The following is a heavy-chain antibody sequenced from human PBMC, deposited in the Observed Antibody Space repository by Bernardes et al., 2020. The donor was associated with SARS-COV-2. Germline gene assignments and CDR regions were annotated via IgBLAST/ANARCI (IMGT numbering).Heavy chain of an antibody. V-gene: IGHV3-21*01. D-gene: IGHD3-3*01. CDR2: ISSSSSYI. CDR3: AREDKIGDFWSGYDAFDI. J-gene: IGHJ3*02. Sequence: GGSLRLSCAASGFTFSSYSMNWVRQAPGKGLEWVSSISSSSSYIYYADSVKGRFTISRDNAKNSLYLQMNSLRAEDTAVYYCAREDKIGDFWSGYDAFDIWGQGTMVTVSS. CDR1: GFTFSSYS.